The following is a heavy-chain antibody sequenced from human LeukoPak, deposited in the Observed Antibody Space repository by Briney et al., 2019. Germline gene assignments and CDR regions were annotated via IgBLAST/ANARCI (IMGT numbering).Heavy chain of an antibody. D-gene: IGHD3-22*01. V-gene: IGHV4-61*01. Sequence: SETLSLTCTVSGDSVSSDSYYWSWIRQPPGKGLEWVGYIYYSGTTKQNPSLKSRVTLSVDTSKNQLYLKLNSVTAADTAVYYCARDSRGYYDSSGYFDHWGQGTLVTVSS. J-gene: IGHJ4*02. CDR1: GDSVSSDSYY. CDR2: IYYSGTT. CDR3: ARDSRGYYDSSGYFDH.